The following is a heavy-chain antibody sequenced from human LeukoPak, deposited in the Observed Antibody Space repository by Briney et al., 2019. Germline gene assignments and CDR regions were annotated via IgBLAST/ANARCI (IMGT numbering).Heavy chain of an antibody. V-gene: IGHV4-59*06. CDR2: IYYSGST. CDR3: ARDPSYYDILTGYYNDYYYGMDV. Sequence: NPSETLSLTCTVSGGSISSYYWSWIRQHPGKGLEWIGYIYYSGSTYYNPSLKSRVTISVDTSKNQFSLKLSSVTAADTAVYYCARDPSYYDILTGYYNDYYYGMDVWGQGTTVTVSS. CDR1: GGSISSYY. J-gene: IGHJ6*02. D-gene: IGHD3-9*01.